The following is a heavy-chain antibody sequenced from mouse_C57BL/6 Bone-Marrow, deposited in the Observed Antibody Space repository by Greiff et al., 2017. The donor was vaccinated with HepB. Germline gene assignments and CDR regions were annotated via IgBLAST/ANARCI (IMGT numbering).Heavy chain of an antibody. V-gene: IGHV1-82*01. D-gene: IGHD2-2*01. CDR2: IYPGDGDT. CDR1: GYAFSSSW. CDR3: ARRGGGYDGYFDV. Sequence: QVQLQQSGPELVKPGASVKISCKASGYAFSSSWMNWVKQRPGKGLEWIGRIYPGDGDTNYNGKFKGKATLTADKSSSTAYMQLSSLTSEDSAVYFCARRGGGYDGYFDVWGTGTTVTVSS. J-gene: IGHJ1*03.